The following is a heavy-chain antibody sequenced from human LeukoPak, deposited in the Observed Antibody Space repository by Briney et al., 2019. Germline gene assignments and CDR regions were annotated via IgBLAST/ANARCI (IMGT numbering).Heavy chain of an antibody. Sequence: PGRSLRLSCTASGFTFGDYAMSWVRQAPGKGLEWVGFIRSKAYGGTTEYAASVKGRFTISRDDSKSIAYLQMNSLKTEDTAVYYCTRDPQYYYDSSGYNPGPLDYWGQGTLVTVSS. CDR2: IRSKAYGGTT. V-gene: IGHV3-49*04. CDR1: GFTFGDYA. J-gene: IGHJ4*02. CDR3: TRDPQYYYDSSGYNPGPLDY. D-gene: IGHD3-22*01.